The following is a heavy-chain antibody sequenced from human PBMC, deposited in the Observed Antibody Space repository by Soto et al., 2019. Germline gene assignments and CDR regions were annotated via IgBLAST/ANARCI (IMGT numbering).Heavy chain of an antibody. V-gene: IGHV1-69*13. CDR2: IIPIFGTA. Sequence: AVKVSCQASGGTFSSYAIIWVRQAPGQGLEWMGGIIPIFGTANYAQKFQGRVTITADESTSTAYMELSSLRSEDTAVYYCARGGIRIVVVTAIPDGMDVWGQGTMVTVSS. D-gene: IGHD2-21*02. CDR1: GGTFSSYA. J-gene: IGHJ6*02. CDR3: ARGGIRIVVVTAIPDGMDV.